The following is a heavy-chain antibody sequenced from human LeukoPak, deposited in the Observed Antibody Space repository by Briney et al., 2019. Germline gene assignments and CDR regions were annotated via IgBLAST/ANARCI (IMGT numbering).Heavy chain of an antibody. V-gene: IGHV6-1*01. CDR1: GDSVSRYAVA. Sequence: SQTLTLTCDISGDSVSRYAVAWNWIRQSPSRGPEWLGRTCYKSKWYNDYAESLKSRIIISPDTSKNQFSLQLNSVTPEDTAVYFCARGADYYSPLDVWGQGTTVTVSS. CDR2: TCYKSKWYN. CDR3: ARGADYYSPLDV. J-gene: IGHJ6*03.